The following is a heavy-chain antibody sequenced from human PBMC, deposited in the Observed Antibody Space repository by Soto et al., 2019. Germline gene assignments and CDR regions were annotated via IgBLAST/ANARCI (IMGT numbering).Heavy chain of an antibody. CDR3: ASEHGGYHHGEDYYHGVDD. Sequence: EVQLVESGGGLVQPGGSLRLSCAASGYSLSTYFMHWVRQIPGQGLTWVSRIGPDGSSATYADSVKGRFTISRDNANNAVYLQLDSLTAEDTGVYYGASEHGGYHHGEDYYHGVDDWGQGTGDTVSS. V-gene: IGHV3-74*03. D-gene: IGHD3-10*01. J-gene: IGHJ6*02. CDR1: GYSLSTYF. CDR2: IGPDGSSA.